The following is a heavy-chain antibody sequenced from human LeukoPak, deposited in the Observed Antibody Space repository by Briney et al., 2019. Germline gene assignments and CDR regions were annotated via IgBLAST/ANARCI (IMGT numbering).Heavy chain of an antibody. J-gene: IGHJ6*03. V-gene: IGHV1-69*05. CDR1: VGTFSSYA. CDR2: IIPIFGTA. Sequence: SVTVSCKASVGTFSSYAISWVRQAPGQGLEWMGGIIPIFGTANYAQKFQGRVTITTDESTSTAYMELSSLRSEDTAVYYCARNSPDRHHYYCYYMDVWGKGTTVTVSS. CDR3: ARNSPDRHHYYCYYMDV. D-gene: IGHD3-22*01.